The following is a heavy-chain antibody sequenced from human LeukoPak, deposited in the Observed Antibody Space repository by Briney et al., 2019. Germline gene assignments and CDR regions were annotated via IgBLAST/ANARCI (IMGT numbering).Heavy chain of an antibody. J-gene: IGHJ6*03. Sequence: PSETLSLTCTVSGGSISSGGYYWSWIRQHPGKGLEWIGYIYYSGSTYYNPSLKSRVTISVDTSKNQFSLKLSSVTAADTAVYYCAGGASSTSPYYYYYMDVWGKGTTVTVSS. V-gene: IGHV4-31*03. D-gene: IGHD2-2*01. CDR2: IYYSGST. CDR3: AGGASSTSPYYYYYMDV. CDR1: GGSISSGGYY.